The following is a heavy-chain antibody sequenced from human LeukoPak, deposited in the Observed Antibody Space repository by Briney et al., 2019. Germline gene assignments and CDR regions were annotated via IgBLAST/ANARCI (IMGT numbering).Heavy chain of an antibody. V-gene: IGHV3-33*01. CDR1: GFTFSSYD. Sequence: GGSLRLSCAASGFTFSSYDMHWVRQAPGKGLEWVAVIWYDGSNKYYTDSVKGRFTISRDNSKNTLYLQMNSLRAEDTAVYYCARGLGAPGTMIVAYGVDVWGQGTTVTVSS. CDR2: IWYDGSNK. CDR3: ARGLGAPGTMIVAYGVDV. D-gene: IGHD3-22*01. J-gene: IGHJ6*02.